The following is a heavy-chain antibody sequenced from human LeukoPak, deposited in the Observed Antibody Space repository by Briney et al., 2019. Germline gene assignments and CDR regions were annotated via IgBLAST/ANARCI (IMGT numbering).Heavy chain of an antibody. CDR2: INPNSGGT. V-gene: IGHV1-2*02. J-gene: IGHJ4*02. CDR3: ARDQGGMATIPDY. CDR1: GYTFTGYY. D-gene: IGHD5-24*01. Sequence: GASVKVSCKASGYTFTGYYMHWVRQAPGQGLEWMGWINPNSGGTNYAQKFQGRVTMTRDTSIATAYMELSRLRSDDTAVYYCARDQGGMATIPDYWGQGTLVTVSS.